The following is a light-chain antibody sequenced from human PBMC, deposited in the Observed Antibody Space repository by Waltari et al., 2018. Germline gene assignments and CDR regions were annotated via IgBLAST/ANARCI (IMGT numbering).Light chain of an antibody. Sequence: RASQIGTRDYLAWYQQKPGQAPRLLIYAASSRAAGIPDKFSGSGSGTDFALTISRLGPEDSAVYYCQQYGNSPPYSFVQGTKLEIK. J-gene: IGKJ2*03. V-gene: IGKV3-20*01. CDR3: QQYGNSPPYS. CDR2: AAS. CDR1: QIGTRDY.